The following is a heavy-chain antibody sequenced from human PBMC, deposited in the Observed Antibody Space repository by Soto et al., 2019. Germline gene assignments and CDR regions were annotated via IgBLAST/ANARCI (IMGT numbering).Heavy chain of an antibody. V-gene: IGHV1-2*02. D-gene: IGHD6-19*01. CDR1: GYTFSGFY. CDR2: INPNSGGT. CDR3: ASAEVPGTAGLDF. Sequence: ASVKVSCKASGYTFSGFYMHWVRQAPGQGLEWMGWINPNSGGTKSAEKFQGRVTMTRDTSISTAYMELSRLTSDDTAVYYCASAEVPGTAGLDFWGQGTQVTVSS. J-gene: IGHJ4*02.